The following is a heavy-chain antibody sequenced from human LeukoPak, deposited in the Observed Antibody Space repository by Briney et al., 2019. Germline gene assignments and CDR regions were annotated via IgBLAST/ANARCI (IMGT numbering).Heavy chain of an antibody. CDR2: IYYSGST. CDR3: AGTAMVNNWFDP. J-gene: IGHJ5*02. CDR1: GGSISTYY. Sequence: SETLSLTCTVSGGSISTYYWSWIRQPPGKGLEWIGYIYYSGSTNYNPSLESRVSISVDTFKNQFSLRLCSVTAADTAVYYCAGTAMVNNWFDPWGQGTLVTVSS. V-gene: IGHV4-59*01. D-gene: IGHD5-18*01.